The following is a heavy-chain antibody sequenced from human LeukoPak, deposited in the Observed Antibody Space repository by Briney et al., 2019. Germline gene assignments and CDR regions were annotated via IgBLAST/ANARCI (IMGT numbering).Heavy chain of an antibody. CDR1: GFTFSSYA. D-gene: IGHD3-10*01. CDR2: ISGSGGST. CDR3: ARETGSMVRGLPGPRPDY. Sequence: GGSLRLSCAASGFTFSSYAMSWVRQAPGKGLEWVSAISGSGGSTYYADSVKGRFTISRDNSKNTLYLQMNSLRAEDTAVYYCARETGSMVRGLPGPRPDYWGQGTLVTVSS. V-gene: IGHV3-23*01. J-gene: IGHJ4*02.